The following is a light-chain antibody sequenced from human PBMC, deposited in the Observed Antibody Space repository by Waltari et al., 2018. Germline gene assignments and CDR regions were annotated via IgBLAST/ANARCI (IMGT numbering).Light chain of an antibody. J-gene: IGLJ3*02. CDR1: SSEIGSHNL. CDR2: EGT. CDR3: CSYGGRSTWV. Sequence: QSALTQPASVSGSPGQSITISCTAASSEIGSHNLVSWYQQRPGKAPRLIMFEGTKRPSGFSYRFSGSQSDRMASLTISGLQAEDEAAYYCCSYGGRSTWVFGGGTKLTVL. V-gene: IGLV2-23*01.